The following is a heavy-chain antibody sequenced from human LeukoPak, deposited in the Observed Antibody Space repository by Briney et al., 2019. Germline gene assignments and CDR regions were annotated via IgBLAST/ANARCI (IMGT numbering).Heavy chain of an antibody. Sequence: PSETLSLTCTVSGGSISSSSYYWGWIRQPPGKGLEWIGSIYYSGSTYYNPSLKSRVTISVDTSKNQFSLKLSSVTAADTAVYYCARHLSAGTQWFDLWGQGTLVTVSS. CDR1: GGSISSSSYY. J-gene: IGHJ5*02. CDR2: IYYSGST. D-gene: IGHD6-13*01. CDR3: ARHLSAGTQWFDL. V-gene: IGHV4-39*01.